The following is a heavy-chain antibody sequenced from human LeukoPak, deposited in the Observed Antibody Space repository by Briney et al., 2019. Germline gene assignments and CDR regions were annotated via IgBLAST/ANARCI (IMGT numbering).Heavy chain of an antibody. J-gene: IGHJ4*02. CDR3: TTDLEEEQQLVDY. Sequence: GGSLRLSCAASGFTFSNAWMSWVHQAPGKGLEWAGRIKSKTDGGTTDYAAPVKGRFTISRDDSKNTLYLQMNSLKTEDTAVYYCTTDLEEEQQLVDYWGQGTLVTVSS. CDR2: IKSKTDGGTT. CDR1: GFTFSNAW. V-gene: IGHV3-15*01. D-gene: IGHD6-13*01.